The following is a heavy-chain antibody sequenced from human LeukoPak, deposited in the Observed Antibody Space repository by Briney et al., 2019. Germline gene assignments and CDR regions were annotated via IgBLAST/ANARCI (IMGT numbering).Heavy chain of an antibody. J-gene: IGHJ3*02. CDR2: ITTRSAT. D-gene: IGHD3-16*01. CDR1: GFTFSSYS. CDR3: ARVGLSRPDAFDI. Sequence: GGSLRLSCAASGFTFSSYSMNWVRQAPGKGLEWVSYITTRSATYYTDSVKGRFTISRDNAKDSVYLQMNSLRADDTAVYYCARVGLSRPDAFDIWGQGTMVTVSS. V-gene: IGHV3-48*01.